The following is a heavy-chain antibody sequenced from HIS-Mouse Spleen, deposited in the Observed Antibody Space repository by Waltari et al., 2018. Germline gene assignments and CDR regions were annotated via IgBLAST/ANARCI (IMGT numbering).Heavy chain of an antibody. CDR1: GFTFTSVG. CDR3: AREDSDGAAAGFDY. Sequence: EVQLVESGGGWVQPGGSLRLACSASGFTFTSVGMSWVRQPPGKGLEWVAKVKQDGSEKYYVDSVKGRFTISRDNAKNSLYLQMNSLRAEDTAVYYCAREDSDGAAAGFDYWGQGTLVTVSS. D-gene: IGHD6-13*01. V-gene: IGHV3-7*01. CDR2: VKQDGSEK. J-gene: IGHJ4*02.